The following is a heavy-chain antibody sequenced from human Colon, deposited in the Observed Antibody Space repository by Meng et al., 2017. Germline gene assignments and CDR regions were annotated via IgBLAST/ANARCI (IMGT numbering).Heavy chain of an antibody. Sequence: ASVKVSCKASGYTFTNYYMHWVRQAPGQGLEWMGIINTSVGYTSHAQKFQGRVTMTRDTYTSTVHMEVSSLRSADTAVYYCARASRVLGGFDYWGQGTLVTVSS. CDR3: ARASRVLGGFDY. J-gene: IGHJ4*02. D-gene: IGHD3-16*01. CDR1: GYTFTNYY. V-gene: IGHV1-46*01. CDR2: INTSVGYT.